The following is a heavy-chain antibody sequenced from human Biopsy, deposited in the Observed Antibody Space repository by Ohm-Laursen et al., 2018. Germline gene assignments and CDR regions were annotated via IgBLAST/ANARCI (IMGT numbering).Heavy chain of an antibody. CDR2: VYDSGTT. J-gene: IGHJ6*02. CDR1: GGSVSDSFHF. V-gene: IGHV4-61*01. Sequence: TLSLTCSVSGGSVSDSFHFWSWIRQPPGKGLEWIANVYDSGTTNYNPSLKSRVTTSLDTSKNQFSLKLNSVTAADTAVYFCTRDVKRYCSGTSCYSGYFGMDVWGQGTTVTVSS. D-gene: IGHD2-2*01. CDR3: TRDVKRYCSGTSCYSGYFGMDV.